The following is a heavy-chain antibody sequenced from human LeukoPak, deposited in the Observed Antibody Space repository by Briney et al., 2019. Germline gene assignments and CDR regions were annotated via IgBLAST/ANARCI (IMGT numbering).Heavy chain of an antibody. CDR2: TYYSGST. CDR3: ARMNYHDSSGYYNDAFDI. Sequence: PSETLSLTCTVSGGSISSYYWSWIRQPPGKGLEWIGCTYYSGSTNYNPSLKSRVTISVETSKNQFSLKLSSVTAADTAVYYCARMNYHDSSGYYNDAFDIWGQGTMVTVSS. V-gene: IGHV4-59*08. CDR1: GGSISSYY. J-gene: IGHJ3*02. D-gene: IGHD3-22*01.